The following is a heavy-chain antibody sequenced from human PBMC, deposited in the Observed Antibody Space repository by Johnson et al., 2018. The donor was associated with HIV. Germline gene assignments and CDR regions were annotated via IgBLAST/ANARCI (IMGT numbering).Heavy chain of an antibody. D-gene: IGHD6-19*01. CDR3: ARGCSGWTNDAFDI. Sequence: QVQLVESGGGVVQPGRSLRLSCAASGFTFSSYGMHWVRQAPGKGLEWVAVISYDGSNKYYADSVKGRFTISRDNSKNTLYLQMNSLRAEDTAVYYCARGCSGWTNDAFDIWGQGTMVTVSS. J-gene: IGHJ3*02. CDR1: GFTFSSYG. CDR2: ISYDGSNK. V-gene: IGHV3-30*19.